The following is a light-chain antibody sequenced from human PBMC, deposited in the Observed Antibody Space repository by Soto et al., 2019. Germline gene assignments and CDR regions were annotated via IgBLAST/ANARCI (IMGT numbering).Light chain of an antibody. J-gene: IGKJ1*01. CDR2: KAS. Sequence: DIQMTQSPSTLSASVGDRVTITCRASQSISSWLAWYPQKPGKAPKLLIYKASSLESGVPSRFSGRGSGTEFTLTISSLQPDDVATYYCQQYNSYSRTFGQGTKVEIK. CDR1: QSISSW. V-gene: IGKV1-5*03. CDR3: QQYNSYSRT.